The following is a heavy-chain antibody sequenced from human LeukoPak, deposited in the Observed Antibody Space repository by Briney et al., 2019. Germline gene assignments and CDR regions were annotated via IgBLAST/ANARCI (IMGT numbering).Heavy chain of an antibody. CDR1: GYSFTSYW. V-gene: IGHV5-51*01. CDR2: IYPGDSDT. D-gene: IGHD3-16*01. CDR3: ARRGRSSTEVAPKSYYYYMDV. J-gene: IGHJ6*03. Sequence: GESLKISCKGSGYSFTSYWIGWVRQMPGKGLEWMGIIYPGDSDTRYSSSFQGQVTISADKSISTAYLQWSSLKASDTAMYYCARRGRSSTEVAPKSYYYYMDVWGKGTTVTVSS.